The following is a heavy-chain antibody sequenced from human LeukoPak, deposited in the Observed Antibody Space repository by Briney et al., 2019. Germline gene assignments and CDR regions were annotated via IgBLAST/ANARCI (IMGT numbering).Heavy chain of an antibody. J-gene: IGHJ4*02. CDR1: GGSISSGGYY. CDR3: ARGVTVALDY. D-gene: IGHD4-23*01. Sequence: PSETLSLTCTVSGGSISSGGYYWSWIRQHPGKGLEWIGYIYYSGSTYYNPSLKSRVTISVDTSKNQFSLKLSSVTAADTAVYYCARGVTVALDYWGQGTLVTVSS. CDR2: IYYSGST. V-gene: IGHV4-31*03.